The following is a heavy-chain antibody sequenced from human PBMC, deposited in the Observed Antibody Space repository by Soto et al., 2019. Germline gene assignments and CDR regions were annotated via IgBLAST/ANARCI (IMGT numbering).Heavy chain of an antibody. D-gene: IGHD1-26*01. J-gene: IGHJ4*02. CDR2: VSGSGGST. V-gene: IGHV3-23*01. CDR1: GFTFISYA. Sequence: GGSLRLSCAASGFTFISYAMSWVRQAPGKGLEWVSAVSGSGGSTYYADSVKGRFTISRDNSKNTLYLQMNSLRAEDTAVYYCAKDSVSGSYHYFDYWGQGTLVTVSS. CDR3: AKDSVSGSYHYFDY.